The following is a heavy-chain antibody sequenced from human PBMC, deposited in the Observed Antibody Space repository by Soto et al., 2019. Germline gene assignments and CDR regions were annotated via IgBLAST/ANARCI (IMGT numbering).Heavy chain of an antibody. Sequence: QVQLQESGPGLVKPSETLSLTCTVSGGSISSNYWSWIRQPAAKGLEWIGRIYSSGSANYNPSLKRRGTTSADTSKNQFSLKLSAGTAADTAVYYCARHRVGTQRTPNNWFDPWGQGTLVTVSS. V-gene: IGHV4-4*07. CDR2: IYSSGSA. CDR1: GGSISSNY. J-gene: IGHJ5*02. CDR3: ARHRVGTQRTPNNWFDP.